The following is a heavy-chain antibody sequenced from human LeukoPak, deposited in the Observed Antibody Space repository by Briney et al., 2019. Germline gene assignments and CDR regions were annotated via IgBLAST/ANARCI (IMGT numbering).Heavy chain of an antibody. J-gene: IGHJ4*02. CDR2: IYTSGST. CDR3: ARHGRTGDYYDSSGYYYFDY. D-gene: IGHD3-22*01. CDR1: GGSFSSYY. V-gene: IGHV4-4*09. Sequence: SETLSLTCTVSGGSFSSYYWSWIRQPPGKGLEWIGYIYTSGSTNYNPSLKSRVTISVDTSKNQFSLKLSSVTAADTAVYYCARHGRTGDYYDSSGYYYFDYWGQGTLVTVSS.